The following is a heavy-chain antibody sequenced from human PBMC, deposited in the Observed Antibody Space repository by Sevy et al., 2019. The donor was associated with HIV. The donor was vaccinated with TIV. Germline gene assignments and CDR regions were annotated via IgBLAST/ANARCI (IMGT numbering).Heavy chain of an antibody. CDR2: TGGRGGAT. D-gene: IGHD2-15*01. J-gene: IGHJ3*01. V-gene: IGHV3-23*01. CDR3: AKDVVAVVGDAFDV. Sequence: GGSLRLSCAASGFPFSSYAMDWVRQGPGKGLEWVSATGGRGGATYYADSVKGRFTISRDNSKNTLYLQMDSLRAEDTAVYYCAKDVVAVVGDAFDVWGQGTMVTVSS. CDR1: GFPFSSYA.